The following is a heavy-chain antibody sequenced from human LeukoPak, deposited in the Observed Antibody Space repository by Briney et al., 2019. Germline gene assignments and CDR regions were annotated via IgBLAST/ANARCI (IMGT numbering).Heavy chain of an antibody. CDR3: ARARPTTVTTIYGMDV. D-gene: IGHD4-17*01. Sequence: GGSLRLSCAASGFTFSSYAMHWVRQAPGKGLEWVAVISYDGSNKYYADSVKGRFTISRDKSKNTLYLQMNSLRGEGTAVYYCARARPTTVTTIYGMDVWGQKTTVTVSS. CDR1: GFTFSSYA. V-gene: IGHV3-30-3*01. CDR2: ISYDGSNK. J-gene: IGHJ6*02.